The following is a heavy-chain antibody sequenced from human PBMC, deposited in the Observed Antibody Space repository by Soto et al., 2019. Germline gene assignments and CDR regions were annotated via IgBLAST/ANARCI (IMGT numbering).Heavy chain of an antibody. D-gene: IGHD2-15*01. V-gene: IGHV4-31*01. CDR3: EKGGASSQWFAP. CDR1: GGSISSTESY. J-gene: IGHJ5*02. CDR2: INYRGRT. Sequence: SETLSLTCSVSGGSISSTESYWSWIRQHPGKGPEWIAFINYRGRTSYNPSLRSLVTISGDTSKSQFSLNLTSVTAADTVGYYCEKGGASSQWFAPWGQGVLVTGSS.